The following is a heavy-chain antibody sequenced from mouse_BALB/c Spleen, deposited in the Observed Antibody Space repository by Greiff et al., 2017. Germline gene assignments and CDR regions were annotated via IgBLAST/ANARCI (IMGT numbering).Heavy chain of an antibody. D-gene: IGHD1-1*01. CDR1: GFTIKDSY. CDR3: AWAYYCSSCYAMAY. J-gene: IGHJ4*01. CDR2: IDPANGNT. V-gene: IGHV14-3*02. Sequence: VQLQQSGAELVKPGASVKLSCTASGFTIKDSYMHWVKQRPEQGLEWIGGIDPANGNTKYDPKFKGKATIQADTSSNTAYLQLSSLTSEDTAVYSCAWAYYCSSCYAMAYWGQGTSVTVSA.